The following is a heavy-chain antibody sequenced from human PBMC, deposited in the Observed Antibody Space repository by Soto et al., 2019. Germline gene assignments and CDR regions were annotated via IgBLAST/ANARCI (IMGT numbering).Heavy chain of an antibody. J-gene: IGHJ5*02. CDR1: GGSFSGYY. V-gene: IGHV4-34*01. CDR2: INHSGST. CDR3: ARETPYYGILTGYSDNWFDP. Sequence: PSETLSLTXAVYGGSFSGYYWSWIRQPPGKGLEWIGEINHSGSTNYNPSLKSRVTISVDTSKNQFSLKLGSVTAADTAVYYCARETPYYGILTGYSDNWFDPWGQGTLVTVSS. D-gene: IGHD3-9*01.